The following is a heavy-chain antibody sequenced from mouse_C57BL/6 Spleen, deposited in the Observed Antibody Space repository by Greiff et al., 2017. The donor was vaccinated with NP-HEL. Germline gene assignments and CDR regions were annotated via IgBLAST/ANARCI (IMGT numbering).Heavy chain of an antibody. CDR1: GYAFSSSW. CDR2: IYPGDGDT. V-gene: IGHV1-82*01. Sequence: VQLQESGPELVKPGASVKISCKASGYAFSSSWMNWVKQRPGKGLEWIGRIYPGDGDTNYNGKFKGKATLTADKSSSTAYMQLSSLTSEDSAVYFCARPNVRDDMDYWGKGTSVTVAS. CDR3: ARPNVRDDMDY. J-gene: IGHJ4*01.